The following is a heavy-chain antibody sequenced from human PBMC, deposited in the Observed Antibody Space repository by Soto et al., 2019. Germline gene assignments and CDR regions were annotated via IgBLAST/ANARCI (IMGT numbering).Heavy chain of an antibody. CDR1: GGSFSGYY. CDR2: INHSGST. CDR3: ASQGDVDTAMVDYYYGMDV. V-gene: IGHV4-34*01. Sequence: SETLSLTCAVYGGSFSGYYWSWIRQPPGRGLEWIGEINHSGSTNYNPSLKSRVTISVDTSKNQFSLKLSSVTAADTAVYYCASQGDVDTAMVDYYYGMDVWGQGTTVT. D-gene: IGHD5-18*01. J-gene: IGHJ6*02.